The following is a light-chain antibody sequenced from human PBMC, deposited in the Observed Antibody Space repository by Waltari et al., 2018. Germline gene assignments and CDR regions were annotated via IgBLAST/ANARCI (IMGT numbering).Light chain of an antibody. V-gene: IGLV2-14*03. CDR3: NSYTSSRTLV. J-gene: IGLJ2*01. Sequence: QSALTQPASVSGSPGQSITISCTGTSSDVGSYNYVSWYQHHPGKAPKLMIYDVNTRPSGVSNRFSGSKSGNTASLTISGLQAEDEADYYCNSYTSSRTLVFGGGTKLTVL. CDR2: DVN. CDR1: SSDVGSYNY.